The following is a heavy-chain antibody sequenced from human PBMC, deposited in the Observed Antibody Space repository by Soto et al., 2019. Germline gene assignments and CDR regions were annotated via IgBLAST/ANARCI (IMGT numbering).Heavy chain of an antibody. Sequence: QVQLVESGGGVVQPGRSLRLSCAASGFTFSSYAMHWVRQAPGKGLEWVAVISYDGSNKYYADSVKGRFTISRDNSKNTLYLQMNSLRAEDTAVYYCARGPNGSGSYNDYWGQGTLVTVSS. V-gene: IGHV3-30-3*01. CDR2: ISYDGSNK. J-gene: IGHJ4*02. CDR3: ARGPNGSGSYNDY. CDR1: GFTFSSYA. D-gene: IGHD3-10*01.